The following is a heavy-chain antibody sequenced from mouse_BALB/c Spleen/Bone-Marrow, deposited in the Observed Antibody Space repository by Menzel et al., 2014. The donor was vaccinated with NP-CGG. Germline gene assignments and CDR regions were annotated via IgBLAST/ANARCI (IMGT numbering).Heavy chain of an antibody. V-gene: IGHV1-26*01. CDR2: INPNNGDT. Sequence: VQLKESGPELVKPGASVKMSCKASGYTFTDYYMKWVKQSHGKNLEWIGDINPNNGDTFYNQKFKGKATLTVDTPSSTAYMQLNSLTSEDSAVYYCVTKGSSGYGLFAYWGQGTLVTVSA. CDR3: VTKGSSGYGLFAY. CDR1: GYTFTDYY. D-gene: IGHD3-1*01. J-gene: IGHJ3*01.